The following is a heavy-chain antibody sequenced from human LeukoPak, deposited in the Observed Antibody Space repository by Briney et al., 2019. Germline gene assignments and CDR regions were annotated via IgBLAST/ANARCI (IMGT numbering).Heavy chain of an antibody. CDR1: GGTFIIYA. CDR2: IIPIFGTA. D-gene: IGHD3-22*01. V-gene: IGHV1-69*05. J-gene: IGHJ4*02. CDR3: ARRTYDSSGSFDY. Sequence: SVKVSCKASGGTFIIYAISWVRQAPGQGLEWMGGIIPIFGTANYAQKFQGRVTITTDESTSTAYMELSSLRSEDTAVYCCARRTYDSSGSFDYWGQGTLVTVSS.